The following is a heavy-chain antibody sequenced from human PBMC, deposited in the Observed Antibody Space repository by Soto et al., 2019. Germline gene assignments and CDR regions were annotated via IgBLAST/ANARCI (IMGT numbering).Heavy chain of an antibody. CDR3: AREGYRKYSYYGMDV. CDR2: IKQDGSEK. V-gene: IGHV3-7*01. D-gene: IGHD5-18*01. CDR1: GFTFSSYW. Sequence: GGSLRLSCAASGFTFSSYWMSWVRQAPGKGLEWVANIKQDGSEKYYVDSVKGRFTISRDNAKNSLYLQMNSLRAEDTAVYYCAREGYRKYSYYGMDVWGQGTTVTV. J-gene: IGHJ6*02.